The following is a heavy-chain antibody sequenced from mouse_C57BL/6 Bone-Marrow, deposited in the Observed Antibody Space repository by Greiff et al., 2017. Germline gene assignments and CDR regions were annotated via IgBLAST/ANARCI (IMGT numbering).Heavy chain of an antibody. Sequence: QVQLQQPGAELVKPGASVKLSCKASGYTFTSYWMHWVKQRPGQGLEWIGMIHPNSGSTNYNEKFKRQATLTVNKSSSTGYMQLSSLTSEDSAVYYCARLGSYAMDYWGQGTSVTGSS. V-gene: IGHV1-64*01. CDR3: ARLGSYAMDY. CDR1: GYTFTSYW. CDR2: IHPNSGST. J-gene: IGHJ4*01. D-gene: IGHD4-1*01.